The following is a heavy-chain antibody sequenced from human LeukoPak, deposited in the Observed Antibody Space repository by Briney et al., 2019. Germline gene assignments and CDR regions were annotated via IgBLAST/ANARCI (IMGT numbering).Heavy chain of an antibody. CDR1: GFTFSISW. D-gene: IGHD5-24*01. Sequence: GGSLRLSCAASGFTFSISWMTWVRQAPGKGLERVANIKEDGSETYYVGSVRGRFSISRDNAKNSMYLEMNSLRAEDTAVYFCARDRGWQQFDFWGQGTLVTVSS. V-gene: IGHV3-7*01. CDR2: IKEDGSET. CDR3: ARDRGWQQFDF. J-gene: IGHJ4*02.